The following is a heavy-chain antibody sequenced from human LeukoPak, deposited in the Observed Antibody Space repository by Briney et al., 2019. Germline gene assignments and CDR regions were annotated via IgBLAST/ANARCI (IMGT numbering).Heavy chain of an antibody. CDR1: GGSISSSSSY. V-gene: IGHV4-39*07. Sequence: SETLSLTCTVSGGSISSSSSYWGWIRQPPGKGLEWIGHIFHSGRTSYNPSLMSRVTISVDTSKNQFSLKLSSVTAADTAVYYCARDGRYSSGWYYYMDVWGKGTTVTVSS. CDR3: ARDGRYSSGWYYYMDV. D-gene: IGHD6-19*01. J-gene: IGHJ6*03. CDR2: IFHSGRT.